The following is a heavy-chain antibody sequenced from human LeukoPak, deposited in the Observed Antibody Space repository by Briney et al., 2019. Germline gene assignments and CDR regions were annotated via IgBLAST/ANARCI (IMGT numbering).Heavy chain of an antibody. CDR3: ARGRLHIGFDP. V-gene: IGHV4-34*01. CDR1: GGSFSGYY. Sequence: SETLSLTCAVYGGSFSGYYWSWTRQPPGKGLERIGEINHSGSTNYNPSLKSRVTISVDTSTNQFSLKLSSVTAADTAVYYCARGRLHIGFDPWGQGTLVTVSS. J-gene: IGHJ5*02. CDR2: INHSGST. D-gene: IGHD4-11*01.